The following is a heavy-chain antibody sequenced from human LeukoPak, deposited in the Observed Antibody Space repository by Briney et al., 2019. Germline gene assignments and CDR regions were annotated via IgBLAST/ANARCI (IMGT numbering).Heavy chain of an antibody. D-gene: IGHD3-22*01. CDR1: AFTLSIDA. CDR3: ATLYSRYSDY. Sequence: GSLRLSCAASAFTLSIDALSWVRQAPGDGRGWVSAISGISTLSADTVKGRLTTSTDTPRNTESLQINSLRVEGTAIYYCATLYSRYSDYWGQGTLVTVS. V-gene: IGHV3-23*01. J-gene: IGHJ4*02. CDR2: ISGIST.